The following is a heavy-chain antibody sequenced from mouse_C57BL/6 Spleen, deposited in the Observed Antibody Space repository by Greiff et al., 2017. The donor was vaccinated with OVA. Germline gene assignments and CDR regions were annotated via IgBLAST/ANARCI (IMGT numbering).Heavy chain of an antibody. CDR2: ISNGGGST. D-gene: IGHD2-1*01. J-gene: IGHJ2*01. CDR3: ARPHGNYGGYFDY. CDR1: GFTFSDYY. V-gene: IGHV5-12*01. Sequence: EVQGVESGGGLVQPGGSLKLSCAASGFTFSDYYMYWVRQTPEKRLEWVAYISNGGGSTYYPDTVKGRFTISRDNAKNTLYLQMSRLKSEDTAMYYCARPHGNYGGYFDYWGQGTTLTVSS.